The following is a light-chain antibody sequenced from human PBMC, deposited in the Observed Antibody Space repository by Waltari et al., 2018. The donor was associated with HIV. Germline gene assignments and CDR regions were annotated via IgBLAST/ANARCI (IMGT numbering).Light chain of an antibody. Sequence: QSVLTQPPSASGTPGQRVTISCSGSRSNIGSNVVNWYQQLPGTAPKLLIYSNNQRPSGVPDRCSGSKSDTSASLAISGLQSEAEGDYYCAAWDDSLNAYVFGSGTKVTVL. J-gene: IGLJ1*01. CDR1: RSNIGSNV. CDR2: SNN. CDR3: AAWDDSLNAYV. V-gene: IGLV1-44*01.